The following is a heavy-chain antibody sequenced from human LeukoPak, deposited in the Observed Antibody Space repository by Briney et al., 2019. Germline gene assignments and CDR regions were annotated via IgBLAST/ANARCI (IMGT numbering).Heavy chain of an antibody. V-gene: IGHV4-31*03. CDR2: IYYSGST. J-gene: IGHJ4*02. CDR1: GGSISSGGYY. Sequence: PSETLSLTCTVSGGSISSGGYYWSWIRQHPGKGLEWTGYIYYSGSTYYNPSLKSRVTISVDTSKNQFSLKLSSVTAADTAVYYCARHLTLGLYDYVWGSYLGALDYWGQGTLVTVSS. D-gene: IGHD3-16*02. CDR3: ARHLTLGLYDYVWGSYLGALDY.